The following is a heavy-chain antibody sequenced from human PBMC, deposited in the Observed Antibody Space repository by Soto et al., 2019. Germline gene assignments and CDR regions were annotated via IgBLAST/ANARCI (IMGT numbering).Heavy chain of an antibody. J-gene: IGHJ4*02. CDR2: MYHDGNT. V-gene: IGHV4-38-2*02. CDR1: GYSISIGCF. CDR3: ARESYSGYHSYDY. D-gene: IGHD5-12*01. Sequence: SETLSVTCAFSGYSISIGCFWGWIRQPPGKGLEWIANMYHDGNTHYNPSLKSRVTMSVDTSKNQFSLKLNSVTAADTAVYYCARESYSGYHSYDYWGQGILLTVSS.